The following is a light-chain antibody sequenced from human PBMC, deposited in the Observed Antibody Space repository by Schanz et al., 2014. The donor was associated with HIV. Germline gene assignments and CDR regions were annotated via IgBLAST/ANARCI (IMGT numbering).Light chain of an antibody. V-gene: IGLV2-11*01. Sequence: QSALTQPRSVSGSPGQSVAISCTGTSSDVGGYNYVSWYQQHPGKAPKLMIYDVNKRPSGVPDRFSGSKSGNTASLTISGLQTEDEADYYCSSCTTSNTLVFGGGTKLTVL. CDR1: SSDVGGYNY. CDR3: SSCTTSNTLV. CDR2: DVN. J-gene: IGLJ3*02.